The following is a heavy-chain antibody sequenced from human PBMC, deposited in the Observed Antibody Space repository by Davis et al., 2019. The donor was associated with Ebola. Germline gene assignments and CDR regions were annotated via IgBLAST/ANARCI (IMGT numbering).Heavy chain of an antibody. V-gene: IGHV1-69*06. Sequence: SVKVSCKASGGTFSSYAISWVRQAPGQGLEWMGGIIPIFGTANYAQKFQGRVTITADKSTSTAYMELSSLRSEDTAVYYCADSSSWYFGMDVWGQGTTVTVSS. D-gene: IGHD6-13*01. CDR3: ADSSSWYFGMDV. CDR1: GGTFSSYA. J-gene: IGHJ6*02. CDR2: IIPIFGTA.